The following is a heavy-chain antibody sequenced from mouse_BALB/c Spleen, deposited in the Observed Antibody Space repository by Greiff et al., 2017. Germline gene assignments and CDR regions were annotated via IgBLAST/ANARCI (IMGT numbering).Heavy chain of an antibody. D-gene: IGHD2-14*01. CDR3: ARRESYRYDEN. CDR1: GFSLSTSGMG. J-gene: IGHJ2*01. CDR2: IYWDDDK. Sequence: QVTLKESGPGILQPSQTLSLTCSFSGFSLSTSGMGVSWIRQPSGKGLEWLAHIYWDDDKRYNPSLKSRLTISKDTSRNQVFLKITSVDTADTATYYCARRESYRYDENWGQGTTLTVSS. V-gene: IGHV8-12*01.